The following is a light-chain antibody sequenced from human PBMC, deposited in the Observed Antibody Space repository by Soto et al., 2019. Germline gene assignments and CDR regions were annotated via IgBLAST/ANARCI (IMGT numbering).Light chain of an antibody. Sequence: QSVLTQPPSVSGAPGQRVTISCTGSSSNIGAGYDVHWYQQLPGTAPKLLIYGNSNRPSGVPDRFPGSKSGTSASLAITGLQAQDEADYYCLSYDSSLSVVFGGGTKLTVL. CDR1: SSNIGAGYD. CDR3: LSYDSSLSVV. CDR2: GNS. J-gene: IGLJ2*01. V-gene: IGLV1-40*01.